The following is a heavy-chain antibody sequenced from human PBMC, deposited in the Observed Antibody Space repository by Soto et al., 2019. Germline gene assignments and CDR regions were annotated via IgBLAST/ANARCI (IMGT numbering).Heavy chain of an antibody. CDR3: ASLRIAVAGTGWFDP. J-gene: IGHJ5*02. Sequence: QLQLQESGPGLVKPSETLSLTCTVSGGSISSSTYYSGWIRQPPGKGLEWIGSIYYSGSTYYNPSLKSRITIAVNTSKNEFSLKLSSVTAADTALYYCASLRIAVAGTGWFDPWGQGTQVTVSS. CDR1: GGSISSSTYY. D-gene: IGHD6-19*01. CDR2: IYYSGST. V-gene: IGHV4-39*01.